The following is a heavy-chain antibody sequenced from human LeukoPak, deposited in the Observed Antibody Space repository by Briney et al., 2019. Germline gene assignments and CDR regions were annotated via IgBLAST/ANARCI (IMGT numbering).Heavy chain of an antibody. Sequence: SETLSLTCTVSDGSISSYYWSWIRQPAGKGLEWIGRIYTSGSTNYNPSLKSRVTMSVDTSKNQFSLKLSSVTAADTAVYYCARSALIVVVQKMEVYGMDVWGQGTTVTVSS. CDR2: IYTSGST. D-gene: IGHD2-2*01. CDR1: DGSISSYY. V-gene: IGHV4-4*07. J-gene: IGHJ6*02. CDR3: ARSALIVVVQKMEVYGMDV.